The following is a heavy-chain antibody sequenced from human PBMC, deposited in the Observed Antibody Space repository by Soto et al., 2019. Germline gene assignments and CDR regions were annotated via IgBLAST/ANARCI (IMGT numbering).Heavy chain of an antibody. CDR3: VRGTNGWRGMDY. J-gene: IGHJ4*02. CDR2: ITEDGSGT. Sequence: EVQLVESGGGLVQPGGSLRLSCAASGFTFSSYSMNWVRQAPGKGLEWVSRITEDGSGTTYADSVKGRFTVTRDNAKNTMYLQMSGLGAEDTAVYHCVRGTNGWRGMDYWGQGTLVTVSS. D-gene: IGHD2-8*01. V-gene: IGHV3-74*02. CDR1: GFTFSSYS.